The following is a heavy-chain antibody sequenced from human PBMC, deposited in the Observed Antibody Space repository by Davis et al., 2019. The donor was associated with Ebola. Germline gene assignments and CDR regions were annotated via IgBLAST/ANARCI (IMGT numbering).Heavy chain of an antibody. CDR2: INAGGTV. CDR1: GFSLSSCS. CDR3: AATTQSAYNIGSGGC. J-gene: IGHJ4*02. V-gene: IGHV3-48*02. Sequence: PGGSLRLSCATSGFSLSSCSMSWVRQAPGKGLEWVSSINAGGTVFTADSGKGRFAISRDSASNSLFLQMNSLRDEDTAVYYCAATTQSAYNIGSGGCWGQGTLVTVSS. D-gene: IGHD6-19*01.